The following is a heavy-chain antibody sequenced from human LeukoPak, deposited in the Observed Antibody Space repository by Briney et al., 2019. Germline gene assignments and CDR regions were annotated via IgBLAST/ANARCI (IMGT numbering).Heavy chain of an antibody. CDR1: GYSFTNFP. J-gene: IGHJ4*02. CDR2: INSGTGNT. V-gene: IGHV1-3*01. CDR3: ARGSDYYDSRSYYSD. Sequence: GASVKVSCKAFGYSFTNFPMHWVRQAPRQRFEWMGWINSGTGNTKYSQKFQGRVTITRDTSASTAYMELSSLRSEDTAVYYCARGSDYYDSRSYYSDWGQGTLVTVSS. D-gene: IGHD3-22*01.